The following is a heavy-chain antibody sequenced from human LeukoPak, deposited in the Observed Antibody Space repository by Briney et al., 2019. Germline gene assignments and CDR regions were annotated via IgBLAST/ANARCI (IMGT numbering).Heavy chain of an antibody. Sequence: KPSETLSLTCTVSGGSISSSSYYWGWIRQPPGKGLEWIGYIYYSGSTNYNPSLKSRVTISVDTSKNQFSLKLSSVTAADTAVYYCARDSPYYYGSGSATYYMDVWGKGTTVTISS. J-gene: IGHJ6*03. CDR2: IYYSGST. D-gene: IGHD3-10*01. CDR1: GGSISSSSYY. CDR3: ARDSPYYYGSGSATYYMDV. V-gene: IGHV4-61*01.